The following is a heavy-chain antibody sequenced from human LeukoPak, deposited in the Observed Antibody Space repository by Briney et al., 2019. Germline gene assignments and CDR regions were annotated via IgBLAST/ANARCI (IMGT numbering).Heavy chain of an antibody. V-gene: IGHV3-21*01. Sequence: GGSLRLSCAASGFTFSSYSMNWVRQVPGKGLEWVSSISSRSSYIYYADSVKGRLTISRDDAKNSLYLQMNSLRAEDTAVYYCARDLTTSSTAYFQHWGQGTLVTVSS. D-gene: IGHD6-6*01. J-gene: IGHJ1*01. CDR2: ISSRSSYI. CDR1: GFTFSSYS. CDR3: ARDLTTSSTAYFQH.